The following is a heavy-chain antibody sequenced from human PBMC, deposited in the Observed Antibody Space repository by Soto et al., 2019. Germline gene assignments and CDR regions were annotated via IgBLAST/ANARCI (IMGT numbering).Heavy chain of an antibody. CDR2: ISYDGSNK. CDR1: GFTFSSSA. D-gene: IGHD1-7*01. Sequence: AGGSLRLSCAASGFTFSSSAMHWVRQAPGKGLEWMAVISYDGSNKYYADSVKGRFTISRDNSKNMLYLQMNSLRAEDTAVYYCAGTSSHQWYYMDVWGKGTTVTVSS. CDR3: AGTSSHQWYYMDV. V-gene: IGHV3-30-3*01. J-gene: IGHJ6*03.